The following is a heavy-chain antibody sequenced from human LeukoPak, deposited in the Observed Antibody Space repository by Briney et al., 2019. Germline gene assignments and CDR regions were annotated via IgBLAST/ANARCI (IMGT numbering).Heavy chain of an antibody. CDR1: GGSISSGSYY. Sequence: SQTLSLTCTVSGGSISSGSYYWSWIRQPAGKGLEWIGRIYTSGSTNYNPSLKSRVTISVDTSKNQFSLKLSSVTAADTAVYYCARGYNWNSAGWFDPWGQGTLVTVSS. J-gene: IGHJ5*02. CDR3: ARGYNWNSAGWFDP. D-gene: IGHD1-7*01. CDR2: IYTSGST. V-gene: IGHV4-61*02.